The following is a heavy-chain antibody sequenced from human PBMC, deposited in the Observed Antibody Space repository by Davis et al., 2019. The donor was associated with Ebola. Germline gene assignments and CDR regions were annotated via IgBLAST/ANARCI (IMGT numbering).Heavy chain of an antibody. D-gene: IGHD1-7*01. CDR3: ARGSISGTRDYFYYFIDV. Sequence: PSETLSLTCAAYGGSFSGYYWTWIRQSPGKGLEWIGYIYSRGSTKYSPSLKSRVTISVDTSKDQFSLKLSSVNAADTAVYYCARGSISGTRDYFYYFIDVWGKGTTVTVSS. J-gene: IGHJ6*03. V-gene: IGHV4-59*01. CDR1: GGSFSGYY. CDR2: IYSRGST.